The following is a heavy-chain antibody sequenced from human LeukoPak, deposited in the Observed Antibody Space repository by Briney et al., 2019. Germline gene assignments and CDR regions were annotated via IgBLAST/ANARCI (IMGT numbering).Heavy chain of an antibody. J-gene: IGHJ4*02. D-gene: IGHD4-17*01. CDR3: ASTSATTVTPFDY. CDR2: IYYSGST. CDR1: GGSISSGGYY. V-gene: IGHV4-31*03. Sequence: KASETLSLTCTVSGGSISSGGYYWSWIRQHPGKGLEWIGYIYYSGSTYYNPSLKSRVTISVDTSKNQFSLKLSSVTAADTPLYSCASTSATTVTPFDYWGQGTLVTVSS.